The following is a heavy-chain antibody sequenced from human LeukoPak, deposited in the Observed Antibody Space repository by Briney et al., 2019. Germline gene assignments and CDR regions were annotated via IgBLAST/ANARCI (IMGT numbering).Heavy chain of an antibody. V-gene: IGHV4-39*07. D-gene: IGHD1-26*01. Sequence: PSETLSLTCTVSGGSISSNTHYWGWIRQPPGKGLDWIGSIYYSGSTYYNPSLKSRVTISVDTSKNQFSLKLSSVTAADTAVYYCARRSGLGWELRTLRGPFDYWGQGTLVTVSS. J-gene: IGHJ4*02. CDR2: IYYSGST. CDR3: ARRSGLGWELRTLRGPFDY. CDR1: GGSISSNTHY.